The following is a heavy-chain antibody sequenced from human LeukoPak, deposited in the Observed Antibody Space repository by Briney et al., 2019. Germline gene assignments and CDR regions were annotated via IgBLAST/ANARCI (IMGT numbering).Heavy chain of an antibody. D-gene: IGHD5-18*01. CDR2: IGNTET. CDR1: GFNFRGYA. J-gene: IGHJ4*02. V-gene: IGHV3-23*01. Sequence: GGSLRLSCAASGFNFRGYAMSWVRQAPGKGLEWVATIGNTETFYADSVTGRVTISRDNSKNTVNLQMNRLRIEDTAIYYCAKDWIQFNRVFDCFDSWGQGTLVNVSS. CDR3: AKDWIQFNRVFDCFDS.